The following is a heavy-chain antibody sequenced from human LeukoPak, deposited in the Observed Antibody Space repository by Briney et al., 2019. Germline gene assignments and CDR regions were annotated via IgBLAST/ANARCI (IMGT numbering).Heavy chain of an antibody. CDR2: ISGSGGST. J-gene: IGHJ4*02. V-gene: IGHV3-23*01. D-gene: IGHD6-19*01. CDR3: AKDSLEWLVPHY. Sequence: GGSLRLSCAASGFTFSSYAMSWVRQAPGKGLEWVSAISGSGGSTYYADSVKGRFTISRDNSKNTMYLQINSLRAEDTAVYYCAKDSLEWLVPHYWGQGTLVTVSS. CDR1: GFTFSSYA.